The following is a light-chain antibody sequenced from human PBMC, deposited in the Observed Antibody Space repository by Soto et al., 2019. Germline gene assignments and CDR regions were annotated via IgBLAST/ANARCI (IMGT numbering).Light chain of an antibody. V-gene: IGKV3-20*01. CDR1: QNVNSN. CDR3: QQSLNPKT. CDR2: GAS. J-gene: IGKJ1*01. Sequence: EIVLAQSPGTLSLSPGERATLSCRASQNVNSNLAWYQHRPGQAPTLLIHGASTRATGIPDRFSGSGSGTDFTLTIDRLEPEDFAVYYCQQSLNPKTFGQGTKVDIK.